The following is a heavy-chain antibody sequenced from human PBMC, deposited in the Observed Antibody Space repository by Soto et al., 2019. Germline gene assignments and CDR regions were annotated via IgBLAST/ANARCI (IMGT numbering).Heavy chain of an antibody. J-gene: IGHJ6*03. V-gene: IGHV1-3*01. CDR3: ASTTVTGFYYYYMDV. Sequence: QVQLVQSGAEVKRPGASVKVSCEASGYSFASHAIHWVRQAPGQRLEWMGWINAGSGNSKYSQNFQGRVTITRDTSASTAYMELSSLRSEDTAIYYCASTTVTGFYYYYMDVWGKGNTVSVSS. D-gene: IGHD4-4*01. CDR2: INAGSGNS. CDR1: GYSFASHA.